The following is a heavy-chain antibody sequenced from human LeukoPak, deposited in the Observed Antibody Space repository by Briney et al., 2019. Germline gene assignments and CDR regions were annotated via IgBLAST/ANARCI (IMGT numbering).Heavy chain of an antibody. V-gene: IGHV1-2*02. Sequence: ALVKVSCKASGYTFTSYGISWVRQAPGQGLEYMGWINPNSGGTNYAQNFQGRVTMTRDTSISTVYMELSSLTSDDTAVYYCAELTGDPNYWGQGTLVTVSS. CDR2: INPNSGGT. CDR1: GYTFTSYG. J-gene: IGHJ4*02. D-gene: IGHD4-17*01. CDR3: AELTGDPNY.